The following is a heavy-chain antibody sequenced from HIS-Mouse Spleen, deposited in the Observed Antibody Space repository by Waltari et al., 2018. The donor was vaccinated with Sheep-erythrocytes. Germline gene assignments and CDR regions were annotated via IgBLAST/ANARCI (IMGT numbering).Heavy chain of an antibody. CDR1: GFTFSSYD. CDR2: IGTAGDT. D-gene: IGHD1-26*01. CDR3: ARANSGSYDDAFDI. Sequence: GSLRLSCASSGFTFSSYDMHWVRQATGKGLEWVSAIGTAGDTYYPGSVKGRFTIYRENAKNSLYLQMNSLRAGDTAVYYCARANSGSYDDAFDIWGQGTMVTVSS. J-gene: IGHJ3*02. V-gene: IGHV3-13*01.